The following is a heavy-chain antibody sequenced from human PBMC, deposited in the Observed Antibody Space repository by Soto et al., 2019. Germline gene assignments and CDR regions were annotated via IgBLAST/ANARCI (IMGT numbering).Heavy chain of an antibody. CDR3: ARDRSGSGYSYAFDI. CDR1: GGTFSSYA. Sequence: QVQLVQSGAEVKKPGSSVKVSCKASGGTFSSYAISWVRQAPGQGLEWMGGLIPIFGTANYAQKFQGRVTITEDESTSKAYMELGSLRSEDTAVYYCARDRSGSGYSYAFDIWGQGPMVTVS. D-gene: IGHD3-22*01. J-gene: IGHJ3*02. CDR2: LIPIFGTA. V-gene: IGHV1-69*01.